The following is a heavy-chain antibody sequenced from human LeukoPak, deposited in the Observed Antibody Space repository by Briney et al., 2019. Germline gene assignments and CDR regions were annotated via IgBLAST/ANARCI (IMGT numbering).Heavy chain of an antibody. CDR1: GGSISSYY. V-gene: IGHV4-39*01. J-gene: IGHJ4*02. CDR2: IYYSGST. CDR3: ARHSITFGGVIAPFDY. D-gene: IGHD3-16*02. Sequence: PSETLSLTCTVSGGSISSYYWGWIRQPPGKGLEWIGSIYYSGSTYYNPSLKSRVTISVDTSKNQFSLKLSSVTAADTAVYYCARHSITFGGVIAPFDYWGQGTLVTVSS.